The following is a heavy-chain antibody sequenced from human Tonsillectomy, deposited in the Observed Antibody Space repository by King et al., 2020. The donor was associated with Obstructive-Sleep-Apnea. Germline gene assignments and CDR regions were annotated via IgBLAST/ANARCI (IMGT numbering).Heavy chain of an antibody. CDR1: GYTFTSYW. CDR2: IYPSDSDI. Sequence: QLVQSGAEXKKPGESLKISCKASGYTFTSYWIGWVRQMPGKGLEWMGIIYPSDSDIRYSPSFQGQVTISADKSIRTAYLQWRSLKASDTAMYYCARLPAGSLIPNWFDPWGQGTLVIVSS. D-gene: IGHD3-10*01. J-gene: IGHJ5*02. V-gene: IGHV5-51*01. CDR3: ARLPAGSLIPNWFDP.